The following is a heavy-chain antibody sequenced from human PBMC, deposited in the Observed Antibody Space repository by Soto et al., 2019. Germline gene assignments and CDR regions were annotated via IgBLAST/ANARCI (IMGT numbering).Heavy chain of an antibody. J-gene: IGHJ4*02. CDR3: AREGYAYGLDF. CDR2: TYTGGNS. V-gene: IGHV3-53*01. D-gene: IGHD3-10*01. CDR1: GLSVSDKY. Sequence: GGSLRLSCAASGLSVSDKYMSWVRQAPGKGLEWVSLTYTGGNSYFADFVKGRFIVSRDISKNTLFLHMNSLAAEDTAVYYCAREGYAYGLDFWGQGSLVNVSS.